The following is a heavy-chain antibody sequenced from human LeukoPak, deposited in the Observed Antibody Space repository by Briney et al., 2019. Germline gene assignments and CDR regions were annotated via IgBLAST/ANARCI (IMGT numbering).Heavy chain of an antibody. V-gene: IGHV3-13*01. CDR1: GFPFSAYD. Sequence: GGSLRLSCATSGFPFSAYDMHWVRQAPGKGLEWVSAFGSAGDTYYPGAVKGRFTISRDYAKNSLFLQMNNLIAGDTAVYFCVRGALPGDNWYFDLWGRGSLVTVSS. J-gene: IGHJ2*01. CDR2: FGSAGDT. CDR3: VRGALPGDNWYFDL.